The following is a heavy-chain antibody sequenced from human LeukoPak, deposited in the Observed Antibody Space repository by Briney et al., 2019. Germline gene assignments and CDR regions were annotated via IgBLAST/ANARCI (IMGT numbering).Heavy chain of an antibody. J-gene: IGHJ4*02. CDR3: ARSSVYRSSWLIDY. Sequence: SETLSLTCTVSGGSISSYYWSWIRQPAGKGLEWIGRIYTSGSTNYNPSLKSRVTMSIDTSKNQFSLKLTSVTATDTAVYYCARSSVYRSSWLIDYWGQGTLVTVSS. V-gene: IGHV4-4*07. CDR2: IYTSGST. CDR1: GGSISSYY. D-gene: IGHD6-13*01.